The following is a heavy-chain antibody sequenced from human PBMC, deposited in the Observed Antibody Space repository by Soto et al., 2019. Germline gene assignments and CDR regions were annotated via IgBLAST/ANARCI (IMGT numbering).Heavy chain of an antibody. J-gene: IGHJ4*02. CDR3: AGLRFLEWLIFAY. CDR1: GFTFSSYA. Sequence: GGSLRLSCAASGFTFSSYAMSWFRQAPGKGLEWVSAISGSGGSTYYADSVKGRFTISRDNSKNTLYLQMNSLRAEDTAVYYCAGLRFLEWLIFAYWGQGTLVTVSS. D-gene: IGHD3-3*01. V-gene: IGHV3-23*01. CDR2: ISGSGGST.